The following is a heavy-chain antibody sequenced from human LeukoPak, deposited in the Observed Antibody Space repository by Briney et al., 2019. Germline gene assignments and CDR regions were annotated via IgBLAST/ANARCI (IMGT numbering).Heavy chain of an antibody. J-gene: IGHJ3*02. CDR1: GFTFSSYA. Sequence: GRSLRLSCAASGFTFSSYAMSWVRQAPGKGLEWVSSISSSSGSIYYADSVKGRFTISRDNAKNSLYLQMNSLRAEDTAVYYCATLTTVVLDAFDIWGQGTMVTVSS. CDR3: ATLTTVVLDAFDI. V-gene: IGHV3-21*01. CDR2: ISSSSGSI. D-gene: IGHD4-23*01.